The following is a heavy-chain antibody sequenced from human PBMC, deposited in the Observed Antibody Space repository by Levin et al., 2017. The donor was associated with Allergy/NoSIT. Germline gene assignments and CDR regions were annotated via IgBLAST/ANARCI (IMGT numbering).Heavy chain of an antibody. D-gene: IGHD3-16*01. Sequence: QRGESLKISCAASGFIFNNYAMNWVRQAPGKGLEWVSGISGSGLTPHYADSVKGRFTISRDNSKNTVFLEMNSLTVEDTAVYYCAKGLGGAFWGVAHYWGQGTLVTVSS. CDR3: AKGLGGAFWGVAHY. CDR1: GFIFNNYA. CDR2: ISGSGLTP. V-gene: IGHV3-23*01. J-gene: IGHJ4*02.